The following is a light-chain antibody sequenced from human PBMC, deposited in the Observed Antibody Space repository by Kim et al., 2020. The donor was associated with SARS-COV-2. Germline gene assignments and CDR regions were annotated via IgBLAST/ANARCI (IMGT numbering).Light chain of an antibody. CDR1: SLRSFY. CDR3: NSRDNSGNHLTV. J-gene: IGLJ2*01. Sequence: LGQTVRITCQGDSLRSFYASWYQQKPGQAPVLVIYGKDNRPSGIPDRFSGSSSGNTASLTITGAQAEDEADYYCNSRDNSGNHLTVFGGGTQLTAL. V-gene: IGLV3-19*01. CDR2: GKD.